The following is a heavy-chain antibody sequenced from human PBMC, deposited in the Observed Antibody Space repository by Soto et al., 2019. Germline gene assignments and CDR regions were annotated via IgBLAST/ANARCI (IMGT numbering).Heavy chain of an antibody. CDR1: GFTFSDYY. Sequence: QVQLVESGGGLVQPGGSLRLSCAASGFTFSDYYMSWIRQAPGKGLEWVSYISSSGSTIYYADSVKGRFTISRDNAKNSLYLQMNSLRAEDTAVYYCARDNPIFVGAAEEDWFDPWGQGTLVTVSS. D-gene: IGHD1-26*01. J-gene: IGHJ5*02. CDR3: ARDNPIFVGAAEEDWFDP. V-gene: IGHV3-11*01. CDR2: ISSSGSTI.